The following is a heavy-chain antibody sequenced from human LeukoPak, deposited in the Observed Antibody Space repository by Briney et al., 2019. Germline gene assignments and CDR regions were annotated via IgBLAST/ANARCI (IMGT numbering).Heavy chain of an antibody. J-gene: IGHJ4*02. CDR3: ARDNGWYYFDY. Sequence: TGGSLRLSCAASGFTFSSYGMTWVRQAPGKGLEWVSSITSRSYIYYADSVKGRFTIFRDNAKNSLYLQMNSLRAEDTAVYYCARDNGWYYFDYWGQGTLVTVSS. CDR2: ITSRSYI. D-gene: IGHD6-19*01. V-gene: IGHV3-21*01. CDR1: GFTFSSYG.